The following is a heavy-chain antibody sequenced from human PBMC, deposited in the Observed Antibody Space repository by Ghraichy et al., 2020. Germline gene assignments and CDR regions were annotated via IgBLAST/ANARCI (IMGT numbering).Heavy chain of an antibody. CDR3: AKSTPVPYDGSGYPHSPHSNYYYGMDV. J-gene: IGHJ6*04. D-gene: IGHD3-22*01. Sequence: SQTLSLTCTVSGGSISTYYWSWIRQPPGKGLEWIGYISYSGSTNYNPSLKSRVTISIDPSKNQFSLNLSSVTAADTAVYYCAKSTPVPYDGSGYPHSPHSNYYYGMDVWGKGTTVTVSS. CDR2: ISYSGST. CDR1: GGSISTYY. V-gene: IGHV4-59*01.